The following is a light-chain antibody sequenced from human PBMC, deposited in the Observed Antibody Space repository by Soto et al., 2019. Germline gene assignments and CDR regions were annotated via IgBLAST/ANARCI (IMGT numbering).Light chain of an antibody. Sequence: QSVLTQPPSASGTPGQRVTISCSGRGSNVGTNLVNWYQQHPGKAPKLMIYEVSNRPSGVSNRFSGSKSGNTASLTISGLQAEDEADYYCSSYTSSSTLDVFGTGTKVTVL. CDR1: GSNVGTNL. CDR3: SSYTSSSTLDV. J-gene: IGLJ1*01. V-gene: IGLV2-14*01. CDR2: EVS.